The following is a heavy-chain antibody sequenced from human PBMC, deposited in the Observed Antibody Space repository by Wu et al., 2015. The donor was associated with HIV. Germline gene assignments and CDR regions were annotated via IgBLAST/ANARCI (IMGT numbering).Heavy chain of an antibody. Sequence: QVQLVQSGAEVKKPGSSVKVSCKASGGTFSSYAISWVRQAPGQGLEWMGGIIPIFGTANYAQKFQGRVTITTDESTSTAYMELSSLRSEDTAVYYCARGRYVDIVATIRGYYYYGMDVWGPRDHGHRLL. V-gene: IGHV1-69*05. CDR1: GGTFSSYA. CDR2: IIPIFGTA. J-gene: IGHJ6*01. D-gene: IGHD5-12*01. CDR3: ARGRYVDIVATIRGYYYYGMDV.